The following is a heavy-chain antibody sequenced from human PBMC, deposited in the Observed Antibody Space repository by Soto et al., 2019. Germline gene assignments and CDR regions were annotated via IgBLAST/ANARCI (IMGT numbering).Heavy chain of an antibody. Sequence: QVQLQESGPGLVKPSQTLSLTCTVSGGSISSGGDYWSWIRQHPGKGLEWIGYIYYSGSTYYNPSLKSRVTISVDTSKNQFSLKLSSVTAADTAVYYCARDLIVVGHNWFDPWGQGTLVTVSS. CDR2: IYYSGST. J-gene: IGHJ5*02. V-gene: IGHV4-31*03. CDR3: ARDLIVVGHNWFDP. D-gene: IGHD2-15*01. CDR1: GGSISSGGDY.